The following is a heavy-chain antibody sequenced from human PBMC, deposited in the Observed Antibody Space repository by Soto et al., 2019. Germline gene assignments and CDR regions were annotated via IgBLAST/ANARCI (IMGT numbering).Heavy chain of an antibody. CDR3: ARDIAAAGTNWFDP. Sequence: ASVKVSCTDSGYTFTSYGISWVRQAPGQGLEWMGWISAYNGNTNYAQKLQGRVTMTTDTSTSTAYMELRSLRSDDTAVYYCARDIAAAGTNWFDPWGQGTLVTVSS. CDR1: GYTFTSYG. CDR2: ISAYNGNT. J-gene: IGHJ5*02. D-gene: IGHD6-13*01. V-gene: IGHV1-18*01.